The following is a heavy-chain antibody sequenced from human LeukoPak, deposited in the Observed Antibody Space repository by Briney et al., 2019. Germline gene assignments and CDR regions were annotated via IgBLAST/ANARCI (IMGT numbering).Heavy chain of an antibody. V-gene: IGHV3-74*01. CDR2: TNTDGSTT. CDR1: GFTFSLYW. Sequence: GGSLRLSCAASGFTFSLYWMHWVRHAPGKGLVWVSRTNTDGSTTNYVDSVKGPFTISRDNAKNTMYLQMNSLRAEDTAVYYCVPTDSSGLDWGQGTLVTVSS. J-gene: IGHJ4*02. D-gene: IGHD3-22*01. CDR3: VPTDSSGLD.